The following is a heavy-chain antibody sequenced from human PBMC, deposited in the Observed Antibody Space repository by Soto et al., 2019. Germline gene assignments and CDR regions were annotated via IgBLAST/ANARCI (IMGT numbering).Heavy chain of an antibody. CDR1: GYTFTSYN. D-gene: IGHD6-13*01. Sequence: QVQLVQSGAEVKKPGASVKVSCKASGYTFTSYNRHWLRQPPGQGLEWMGIINPSGGSTSYAQKFQGRVTMTRDTSTSTVYMELSSLRSEDTAVYYCARDPISIAAAGTFGMDVWGQGTTVTVSS. CDR2: INPSGGST. J-gene: IGHJ6*02. CDR3: ARDPISIAAAGTFGMDV. V-gene: IGHV1-46*01.